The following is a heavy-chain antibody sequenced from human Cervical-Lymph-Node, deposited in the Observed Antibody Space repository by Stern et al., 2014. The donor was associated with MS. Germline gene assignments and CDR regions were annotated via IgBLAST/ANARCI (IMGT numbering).Heavy chain of an antibody. CDR2: VYYSGIA. Sequence: VQLEESGPGLVKPSETLSLTCTVSGGSFTTSYWSWIRQSPGKALEWIGYVYYSGIANYNPSLGSRVTISVDTSKNQFSLKVNSVTAADTAVYYCARLGYTYGHDYWAQGTLVTVS. V-gene: IGHV4-59*01. D-gene: IGHD5-18*01. CDR3: ARLGYTYGHDY. CDR1: GGSFTTSY. J-gene: IGHJ4*02.